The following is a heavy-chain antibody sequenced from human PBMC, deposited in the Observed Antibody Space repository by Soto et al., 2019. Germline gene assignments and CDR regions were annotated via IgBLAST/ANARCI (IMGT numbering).Heavy chain of an antibody. Sequence: GASVKVSCKASGGTFSSYAISWVRQAPGQGLEWMGGIIPIFGTANYAQKFQGRVTITADESTSTAYMELSSLRSEDTAVYYCARNKNPYYYDSSGYHSPFDYWGQGTLVTVSS. CDR2: IIPIFGTA. V-gene: IGHV1-69*13. J-gene: IGHJ4*02. CDR3: ARNKNPYYYDSSGYHSPFDY. CDR1: GGTFSSYA. D-gene: IGHD3-22*01.